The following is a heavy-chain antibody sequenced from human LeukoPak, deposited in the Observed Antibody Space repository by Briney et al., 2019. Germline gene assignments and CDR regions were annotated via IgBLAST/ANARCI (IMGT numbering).Heavy chain of an antibody. CDR1: GGSFSGCY. Sequence: NPSETLSLTCAVYGGSFSGCYWSWIRQPPGKGLEWIGEIHHSGSANYNPSLKSRVTISIDTSKNQFSLKLSSVTAADTAVYYCVRGLGHSSSDYWGQGTLVTVSS. CDR2: IHHSGSA. J-gene: IGHJ4*02. CDR3: VRGLGHSSSDY. V-gene: IGHV4-34*01. D-gene: IGHD6-6*01.